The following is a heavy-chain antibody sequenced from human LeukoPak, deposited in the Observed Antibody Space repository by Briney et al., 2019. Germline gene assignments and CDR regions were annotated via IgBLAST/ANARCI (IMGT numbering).Heavy chain of an antibody. V-gene: IGHV3-30-3*01. Sequence: GGSLRLSCAASGFTFSSYAMHWVRQAPGKGLEWVAVISYDGSNKYYADSVKGRFTISRDNSKNTLYLQMNSLRAEDTAVYYCARDFEQQLAFDYWGQGTLVTVSS. D-gene: IGHD6-13*01. CDR1: GFTFSSYA. J-gene: IGHJ4*02. CDR3: ARDFEQQLAFDY. CDR2: ISYDGSNK.